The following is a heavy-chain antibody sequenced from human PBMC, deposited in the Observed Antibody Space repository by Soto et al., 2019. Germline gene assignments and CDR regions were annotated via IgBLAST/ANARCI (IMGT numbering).Heavy chain of an antibody. D-gene: IGHD1-26*01. CDR3: EGATWELPTADAFDI. CDR2: IYTSGST. CDR1: GGSISSYY. Sequence: LSLTCTVSGGSISSYYWSWIRQPAGKGLEWIGRIYTSGSTNYNPSLKSRVTMSVDTSKNQFSLKLSSVTAADTAVYYCEGATWELPTADAFDIWGQGTMVTVSS. V-gene: IGHV4-4*07. J-gene: IGHJ3*02.